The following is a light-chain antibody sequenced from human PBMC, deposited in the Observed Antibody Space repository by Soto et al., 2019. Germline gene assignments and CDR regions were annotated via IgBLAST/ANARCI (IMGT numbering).Light chain of an antibody. CDR2: LNSDGSH. CDR1: SGHSSYA. J-gene: IGLJ2*01. V-gene: IGLV4-69*01. CDR3: QTWGTGLGV. Sequence: VLTQSPSASASLGASVKLTCTLSSGHSSYAIAWHQQQPEKGPRYLMKLNSDGSHRKGDGIPDRFSGSSSGAERYLTISSLQSEDEADYYCQTWGTGLGVFGGGTKLTVL.